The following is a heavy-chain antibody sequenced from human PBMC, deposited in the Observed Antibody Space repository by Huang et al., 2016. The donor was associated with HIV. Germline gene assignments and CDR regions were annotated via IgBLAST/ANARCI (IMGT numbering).Heavy chain of an antibody. J-gene: IGHJ6*02. CDR1: GGTLSSYV. V-gene: IGHV1-69*01. Sequence: QVQLVQSGAEVKKPGSSVKVSCKASGGTLSSYVISWVRQAPGQGLEWMGGIIPIFGTANYAQKFQGRVTITADESTSTGYVGLSSLRSEETAVYYWAGDGPLGYCSGGSCRRDYYYNGMDVWGQGTTVTVSS. CDR3: AGDGPLGYCSGGSCRRDYYYNGMDV. CDR2: IIPIFGTA. D-gene: IGHD2-15*01.